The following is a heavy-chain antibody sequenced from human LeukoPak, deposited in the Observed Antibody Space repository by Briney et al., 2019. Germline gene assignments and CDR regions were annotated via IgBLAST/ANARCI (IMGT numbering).Heavy chain of an antibody. D-gene: IGHD6-19*01. CDR3: ARELAGTAKAYYFDY. Sequence: SETLSLTCTVSGGSMSSYYWGWIRQPPGKGLGWIGYIYYSGITSYNPSLKSRVTISVDTSKNQFSLKLSSVTAADTAVYYCARELAGTAKAYYFDYWGQGTLVTVSS. J-gene: IGHJ4*02. CDR1: GGSMSSYY. V-gene: IGHV4-59*01. CDR2: IYYSGIT.